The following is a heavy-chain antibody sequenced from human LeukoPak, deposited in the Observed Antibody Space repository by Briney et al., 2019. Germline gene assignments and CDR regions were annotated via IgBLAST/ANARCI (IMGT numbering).Heavy chain of an antibody. J-gene: IGHJ4*02. Sequence: GGSERLSCAASGFTFSSYGMHWVRQAPGKGLEWVAFIRYDGSNKYYADSVKGRFTISRDNSKNTLYLQMNSLRAEDTAVYYCANTLTVAQYYFDYWGQGTLVTVSS. D-gene: IGHD4-23*01. V-gene: IGHV3-30*02. CDR1: GFTFSSYG. CDR2: IRYDGSNK. CDR3: ANTLTVAQYYFDY.